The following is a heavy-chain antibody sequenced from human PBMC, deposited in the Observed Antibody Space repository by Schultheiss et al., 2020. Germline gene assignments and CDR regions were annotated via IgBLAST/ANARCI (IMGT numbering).Heavy chain of an antibody. J-gene: IGHJ4*02. CDR3: ARVKKDYSFNDY. CDR2: IYYSGNT. V-gene: IGHV4-59*08. D-gene: IGHD3-10*01. Sequence: SETLSLTCTVSGGSISSYYWSWIRQPPGKGLEWIGSIYYSGNTHYNPSLKSRVTISVDTSKNQFSLKLSSMTAADTAVYYCARVKKDYSFNDYWGQGNLVTVSS. CDR1: GGSISSYY.